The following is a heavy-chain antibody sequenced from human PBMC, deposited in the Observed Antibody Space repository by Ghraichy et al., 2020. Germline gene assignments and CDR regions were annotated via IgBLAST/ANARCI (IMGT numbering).Heavy chain of an antibody. V-gene: IGHV5-51*01. Sequence: GESLNISCKGSGYSFTSYWIGWVRQMPGKGLEWMGIIYPGDSDTRYSPSFQGQVTISADKSISTAYLQWSSLKASDTAMYYCASYSRGYSRPIDYWGQGTLVTVSS. CDR1: GYSFTSYW. D-gene: IGHD6-13*01. CDR3: ASYSRGYSRPIDY. J-gene: IGHJ4*02. CDR2: IYPGDSDT.